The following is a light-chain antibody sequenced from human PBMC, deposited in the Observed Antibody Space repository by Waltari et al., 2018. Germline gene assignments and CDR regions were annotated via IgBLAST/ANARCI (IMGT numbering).Light chain of an antibody. J-gene: IGLJ2*01. CDR1: SLRTYY. V-gene: IGLV3-19*01. CDR3: ASRDSSGNHAV. CDR2: GKS. Sequence: SSELTQDPAVSVALGQAVRITCQGDSLRTYYASWYQQKPGQAPVLVIYGKSNWPSGLPDRFSGSSSGNTASLTISGAQAEDEADYYCASRDSSGNHAVFGGGTKLTVL.